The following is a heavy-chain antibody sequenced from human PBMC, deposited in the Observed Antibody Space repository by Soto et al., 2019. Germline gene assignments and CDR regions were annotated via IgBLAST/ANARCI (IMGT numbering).Heavy chain of an antibody. J-gene: IGHJ4*02. D-gene: IGHD1-26*01. Sequence: ASVKVSCKASGYTFTGYYMHWVRQAPGQGLEWMGWINPNSGGTNYARKFQGRVTMTRDTSISTAYMELSRLRSDDTAVYYCARDATYSGSYLDYWGQGTLVTVSS. V-gene: IGHV1-2*02. CDR2: INPNSGGT. CDR3: ARDATYSGSYLDY. CDR1: GYTFTGYY.